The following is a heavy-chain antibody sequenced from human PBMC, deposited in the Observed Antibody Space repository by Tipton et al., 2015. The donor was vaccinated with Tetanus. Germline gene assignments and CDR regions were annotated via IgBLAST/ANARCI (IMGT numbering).Heavy chain of an antibody. CDR2: VYYSGDT. CDR3: ARDQGGGRVVRLNWFDP. Sequence: TLSLTCTVSGGSIRSGGFFWNWLRQSPGKGLEWIGYVYYSGDTYYNPSFKSRVTISVGTSKNQFSLDVYSVTAADTAVYYCARDQGGGRVVRLNWFDPWGQGTLVTVSS. V-gene: IGHV4-31*03. D-gene: IGHD6-6*01. J-gene: IGHJ5*02. CDR1: GGSIRSGGFF.